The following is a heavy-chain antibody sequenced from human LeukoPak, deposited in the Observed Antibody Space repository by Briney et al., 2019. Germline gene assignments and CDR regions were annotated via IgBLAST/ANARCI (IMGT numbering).Heavy chain of an antibody. CDR2: INPNSGGT. CDR3: ARGSSWYTQTPGVY. V-gene: IGHV1-2*02. Sequence: GASVKVSCRASGYTFTGYYMHWVRQAPGQGLEWMGWINPNSGGTNYAQKFQGRVTMTRDTSTSTVYMELSSLRSEDTAVYCCARGSSWYTQTPGVYWGQGTLVTVSS. D-gene: IGHD6-13*01. CDR1: GYTFTGYY. J-gene: IGHJ4*02.